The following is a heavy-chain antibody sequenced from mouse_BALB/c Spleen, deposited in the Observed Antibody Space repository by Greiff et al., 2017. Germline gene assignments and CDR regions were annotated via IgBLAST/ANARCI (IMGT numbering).Heavy chain of an antibody. Sequence: VQLQQSGPGLVQPSQSLSITCTVSGFSLTSYGVHWVRPSPGKGLEWLGVIWSGGSTDYNAAFISRLSISKDNSKSQVFFKMNSLQANDTAIYYCARKGLRQGNAMDSWGQGTSVTVTS. J-gene: IGHJ4*01. CDR1: GFSLTSYG. D-gene: IGHD2-4*01. CDR3: ARKGLRQGNAMDS. V-gene: IGHV2-2*02. CDR2: IWSGGST.